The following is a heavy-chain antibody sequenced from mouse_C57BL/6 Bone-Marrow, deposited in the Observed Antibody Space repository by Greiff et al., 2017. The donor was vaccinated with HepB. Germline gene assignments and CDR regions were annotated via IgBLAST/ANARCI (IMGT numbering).Heavy chain of an antibody. J-gene: IGHJ4*01. V-gene: IGHV7-1*01. CDR1: GFTFSDFY. CDR2: SRNKANDYTT. Sequence: EVKLVESGGGLVQSGRSLRLSCATSGFTFSDFYMEWVRQAPGKGLEWIAASRNKANDYTTEYSASVKDRFIVSSDTSQSILYLQMNALGAEDTAIYYCARDAEGLRRGAMDYWGQGTSVTVSS. CDR3: ARDAEGLRRGAMDY. D-gene: IGHD2-2*01.